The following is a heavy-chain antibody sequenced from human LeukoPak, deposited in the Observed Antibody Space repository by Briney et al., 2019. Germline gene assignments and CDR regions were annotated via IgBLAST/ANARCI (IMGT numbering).Heavy chain of an antibody. CDR1: GFTCSAYT. J-gene: IGHJ4*02. CDR3: TNSDDYGDY. Sequence: PGGSLRLSSSASGFTCSAYTMNWVRQAPGQGLEWVSYISSGSSSVYYADSVKGRFTISRDNAKNSLYLQMNSLRAEDTAVYYCTNSDDYGDYWGQGTLVTVSS. V-gene: IGHV3-48*04. CDR2: ISSGSSSV.